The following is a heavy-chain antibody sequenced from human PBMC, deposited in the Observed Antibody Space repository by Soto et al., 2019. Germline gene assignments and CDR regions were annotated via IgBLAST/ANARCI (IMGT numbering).Heavy chain of an antibody. CDR3: ASIWFGDFDY. Sequence: ASETLSLTCTVSGGSISSADYYWSWIRQPPGKGLEWIGYFHSSGATYKDPSLKSRVTISVDTSKNQISLKLDSVTAADTAVYYCASIWFGDFDYWGHGLQVTVSS. D-gene: IGHD3-10*01. CDR1: GGSISSADYY. CDR2: FHSSGAT. J-gene: IGHJ4*01. V-gene: IGHV4-30-4*01.